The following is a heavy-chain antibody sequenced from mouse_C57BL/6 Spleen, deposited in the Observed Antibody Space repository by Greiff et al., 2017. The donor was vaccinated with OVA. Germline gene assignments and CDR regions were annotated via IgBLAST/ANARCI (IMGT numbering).Heavy chain of an antibody. Sequence: QVQLKQSGPGLVQPSQSLSITCTVSGFSLTSYGVHWVRQSTGKGLEWLGVIWSGGSTDYYAAFITRLSISKDNSKSQIFFKMNSLQADDTATYDCARKYDYDGGTQAMDYWGQGTSVTVSS. CDR1: GFSLTSYG. J-gene: IGHJ4*01. CDR2: IWSGGST. V-gene: IGHV2-2*01. CDR3: ARKYDYDGGTQAMDY. D-gene: IGHD2-4*01.